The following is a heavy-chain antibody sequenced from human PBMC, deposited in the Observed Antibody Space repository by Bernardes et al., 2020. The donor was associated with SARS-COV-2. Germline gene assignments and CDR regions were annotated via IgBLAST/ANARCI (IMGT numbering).Heavy chain of an antibody. J-gene: IGHJ5*02. CDR1: GYTFTDYD. CDR2: MNSKSGLT. D-gene: IGHD2-2*01. V-gene: IGHV1-8*01. Sequence: ASVPVSRKTSGYTFTDYDVNWVRQTTGQGLDWMGWMNSKSGLTGYAQKFQDRATMTRNTSINTAYMELSGLRSDDTAIYYYTVPADKARNWFDPWGRGTLVTVSS. CDR3: TVPADKARNWFDP.